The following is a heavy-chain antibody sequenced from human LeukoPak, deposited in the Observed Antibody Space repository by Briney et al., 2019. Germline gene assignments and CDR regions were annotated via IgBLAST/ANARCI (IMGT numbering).Heavy chain of an antibody. V-gene: IGHV1-46*01. Sequence: ASVNVSCKASGYTFTSYYMHWVRQAPGQGLEWMGIINPSGGSTSYAQKFQGRVTMTRDTSTSTVYMELSSLRAEDTAVYYCASQRESSPLSFWGQGTLVTVSS. J-gene: IGHJ4*02. D-gene: IGHD3-10*01. CDR2: INPSGGST. CDR3: ASQRESSPLSF. CDR1: GYTFTSYY.